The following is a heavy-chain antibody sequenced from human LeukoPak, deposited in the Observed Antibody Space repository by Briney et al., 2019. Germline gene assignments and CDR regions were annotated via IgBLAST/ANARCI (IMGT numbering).Heavy chain of an antibody. CDR3: ARRTMWDTNGWLSPDY. CDR1: GYTFTSYD. J-gene: IGHJ4*02. CDR2: MNPNSGNT. V-gene: IGHV1-8*01. D-gene: IGHD6-19*01. Sequence: ASVKASCKASGYTFTSYDINWVRQATGQGLEWMGWMNPNSGNTGYAQKFQGRVTMTRNTSISTAYMELSSLRSEDTAVYYCARRTMWDTNGWLSPDYWGQGTLVTVSS.